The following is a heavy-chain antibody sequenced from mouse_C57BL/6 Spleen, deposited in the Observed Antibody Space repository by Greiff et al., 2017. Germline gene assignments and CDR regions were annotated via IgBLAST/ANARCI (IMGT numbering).Heavy chain of an antibody. J-gene: IGHJ4*01. CDR3: ARRWLIYAMDY. V-gene: IGHV1-50*01. Sequence: QVQLKQSGAELVKPGASVKLSCKASGYTFTSYWMQWVKQRPGQGLEWIGEIDPSDSYTNYNQKFKGKATLTVDTSSSTAYMQLSSLTSEDSAVYYCARRWLIYAMDYWGQGTSVTVSS. CDR2: IDPSDSYT. D-gene: IGHD2-3*01. CDR1: GYTFTSYW.